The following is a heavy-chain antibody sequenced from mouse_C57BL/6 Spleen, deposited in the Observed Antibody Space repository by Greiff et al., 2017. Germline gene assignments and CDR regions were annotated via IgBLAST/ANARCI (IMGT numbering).Heavy chain of an antibody. D-gene: IGHD2-2*01. CDR2: INPNNGGT. CDR3: ARWLRRGYWYFDV. CDR1: GYTFTDYY. Sequence: EVQLQQSGPELVKPGASVKISCKASGYTFTDYYMNWVKQSHGKSLEWIGDINPNNGGTSYNQKFKGKATLTVDKSSSTAYMELRSLTSEDSAVYYCARWLRRGYWYFDVWGTGTTVTVSS. J-gene: IGHJ1*03. V-gene: IGHV1-26*01.